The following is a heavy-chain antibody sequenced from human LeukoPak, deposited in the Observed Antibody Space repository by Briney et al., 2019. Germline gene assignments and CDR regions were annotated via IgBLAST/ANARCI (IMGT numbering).Heavy chain of an antibody. V-gene: IGHV1-2*04. CDR3: ARGGAVLLWFGEGAFDI. CDR1: GYTFTGYY. J-gene: IGHJ3*02. D-gene: IGHD3-10*01. Sequence: ASVKVSCKASGYTFTGYYMHWVRQAPGQGLEWMGWINPNSGGTNYAQKFQGWVTMTRDTSISTAYMELSRLRSDDTAVYYCARGGAVLLWFGEGAFDIWGQGTMVTVSS. CDR2: INPNSGGT.